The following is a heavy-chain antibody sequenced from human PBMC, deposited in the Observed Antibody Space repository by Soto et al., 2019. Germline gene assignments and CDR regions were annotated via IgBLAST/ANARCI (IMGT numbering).Heavy chain of an antibody. Sequence: QVQLQESGPGLVKPSETLSLTCTVSGGSISSYYWSWIRQPPGKGLEWIGYIYYSGSTNYNPSLKSRVTLSVDTSKNQFSLKLSSVTAADTAVYYCARDSYSSAFDPWGQGTLVTVSS. V-gene: IGHV4-59*01. CDR1: GGSISSYY. J-gene: IGHJ5*02. CDR2: IYYSGST. CDR3: ARDSYSSAFDP. D-gene: IGHD6-19*01.